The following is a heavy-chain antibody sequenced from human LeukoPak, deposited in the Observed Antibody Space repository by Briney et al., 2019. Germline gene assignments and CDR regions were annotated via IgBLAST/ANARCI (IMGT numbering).Heavy chain of an antibody. J-gene: IGHJ4*02. V-gene: IGHV4-34*01. CDR1: GGAFSGYY. CDR2: INRSGRS. D-gene: IGHD3-10*01. Sequence: PAETLCLTCAVYGGAFSGYYCSWIRQPPGKGLEWIGEINRSGRSNYNPSLKRRVTISVDTSKNQFSLKLSSVTAADTAVYYCARGRVGSPNYYGSGSYYTYWGQGNLVTVSS. CDR3: ARGRVGSPNYYGSGSYYTY.